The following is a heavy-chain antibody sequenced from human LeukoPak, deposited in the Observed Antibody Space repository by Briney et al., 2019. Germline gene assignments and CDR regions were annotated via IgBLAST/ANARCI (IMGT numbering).Heavy chain of an antibody. D-gene: IGHD1-26*01. V-gene: IGHV3-9*01. CDR1: GFTFDDYA. Sequence: GGSLRLSCAASGFTFDDYAMHWVRQAPGKGLEWVSGISWNSGSIGYADSVKGRFTISRDNAKNSLYLQMNSLRAEDTALYYCAKIEGSYLSRDSPIENDKTIFDYWGQGTLVTVSS. J-gene: IGHJ4*02. CDR3: AKIEGSYLSRDSPIENDKTIFDY. CDR2: ISWNSGSI.